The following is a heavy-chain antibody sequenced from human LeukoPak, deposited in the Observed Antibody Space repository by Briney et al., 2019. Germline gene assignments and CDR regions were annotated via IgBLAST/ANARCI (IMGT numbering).Heavy chain of an antibody. V-gene: IGHV1-69*04. Sequence: WASVKVSCKASGGTFSSYAISWVRQAPGQGLEWMGRIIPILGIANYAQKFQGRVTTTADKSTSTAYMELSSLRSEDTAVYYCAREWFPDYYYYYGMDVWGQGTTVTVSS. J-gene: IGHJ6*02. CDR1: GGTFSSYA. CDR3: AREWFPDYYYYYGMDV. D-gene: IGHD3-10*01. CDR2: IIPILGIA.